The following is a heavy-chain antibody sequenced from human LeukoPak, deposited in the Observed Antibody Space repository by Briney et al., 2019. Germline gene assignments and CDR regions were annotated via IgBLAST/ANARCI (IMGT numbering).Heavy chain of an antibody. Sequence: ASVKVSCKASGYSFTSYYIHWVRQAPGQGLEWMGIINPSGGNTTYAQKFQGRVTMTRDTSTSTVYMELSSLISEDTAVYYCARIRVLGINDAFDIWGQGTMVTVSS. CDR3: ARIRVLGINDAFDI. V-gene: IGHV1-46*01. CDR2: INPSGGNT. J-gene: IGHJ3*02. D-gene: IGHD7-27*01. CDR1: GYSFTSYY.